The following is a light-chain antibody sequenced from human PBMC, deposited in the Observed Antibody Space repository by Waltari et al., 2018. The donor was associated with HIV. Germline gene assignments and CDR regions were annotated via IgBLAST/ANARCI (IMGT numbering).Light chain of an antibody. CDR3: QQYDSSPYT. CDR2: WAS. J-gene: IGKJ2*01. Sequence: DIVMTQSPDSLAVSLGERATINCKSSQSVLYRSNNKNHLAWYQQKPGHPPKLLIDWASTRESGVRDRVSGSGSGTDFTLTISSLQAEDVAVYYCQQYDSSPYTFGQGAKLDIK. CDR1: QSVLYRSNNKNH. V-gene: IGKV4-1*01.